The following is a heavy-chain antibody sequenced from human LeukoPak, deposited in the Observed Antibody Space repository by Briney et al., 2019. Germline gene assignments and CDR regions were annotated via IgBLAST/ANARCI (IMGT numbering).Heavy chain of an antibody. CDR1: GFTFSSYG. V-gene: IGHV3-23*01. D-gene: IGHD3-10*01. CDR3: AKKYYYGSGRPRAYYYYYYMDV. CDR2: ISGSGGST. Sequence: PGGSLRLSCAASGFTFSSYGMSWVRQAPGKGLEWASAISGSGGSTYYADSVKGRFTISRDNSKNTLYLQMNSLRAEDTAVYYCAKKYYYGSGRPRAYYYYYYMDVWGKGTTVTISS. J-gene: IGHJ6*03.